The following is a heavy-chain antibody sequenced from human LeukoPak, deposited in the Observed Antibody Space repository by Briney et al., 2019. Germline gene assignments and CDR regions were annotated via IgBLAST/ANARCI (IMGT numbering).Heavy chain of an antibody. CDR1: GGTFSSYA. J-gene: IGHJ4*02. Sequence: SVKVSCKASGGTFSSYAISWVRQAPGQGLEWMGGIIPILGTANYAQKFQGRVTITTDESTSTAYMELSSLRSEDTAVYYCARDPVASSGSYAQFDYWGQGTLVTVSS. CDR2: IIPILGTA. CDR3: ARDPVASSGSYAQFDY. D-gene: IGHD3-10*01. V-gene: IGHV1-69*05.